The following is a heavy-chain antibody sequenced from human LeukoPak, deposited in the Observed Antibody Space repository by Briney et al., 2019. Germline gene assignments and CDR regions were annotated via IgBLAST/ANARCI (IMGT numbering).Heavy chain of an antibody. CDR1: GGTFSSYA. CDR3: ARASPVMYYFDY. Sequence: ASVKVSCKASGGTFSSYAISWGRQAPGQGLEWMGGIIPIFGTANYAQKFQGRVTITADESTSTAYMELSSLRSEDTAVYYCARASPVMYYFDYWGQGTLVTVSS. J-gene: IGHJ4*02. CDR2: IIPIFGTA. D-gene: IGHD2-8*01. V-gene: IGHV1-69*13.